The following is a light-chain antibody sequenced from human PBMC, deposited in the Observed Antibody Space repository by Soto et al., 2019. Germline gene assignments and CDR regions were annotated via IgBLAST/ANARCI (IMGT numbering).Light chain of an antibody. J-gene: IGKJ1*01. CDR1: QSISSW. CDR2: MAS. V-gene: IGKV1-5*03. CDR3: QQYKSYPWT. Sequence: DIPMTQSPSTLSASVGDRVTITCRASQSISSWLAWYQQKPGKAPRLLIYMASSLESGVPSRFSGSGSGTEFTLTISSLQPDDFATYYCQQYKSYPWTFGPGTKVEVK.